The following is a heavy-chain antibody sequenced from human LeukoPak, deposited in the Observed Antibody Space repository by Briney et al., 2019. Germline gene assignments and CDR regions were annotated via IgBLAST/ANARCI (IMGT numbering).Heavy chain of an antibody. CDR2: IRYDGSYK. J-gene: IGHJ5*02. V-gene: IGHV3-30*02. CDR1: GFSFNSYG. D-gene: IGHD6-6*01. CDR3: AQDGLGNSYNWCDR. Sequence: GGSLRLSCAASGFSFNSYGMHWVRQAPGKGLEWVAFIRYDGSYKFYADSVKGRFTISRDNSKNTLYLQMNSLRPEDTAVYYCAQDGLGNSYNWCDRWGQETLVTVSS.